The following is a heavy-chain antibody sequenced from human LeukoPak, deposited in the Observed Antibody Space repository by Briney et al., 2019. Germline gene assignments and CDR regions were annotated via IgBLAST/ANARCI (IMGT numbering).Heavy chain of an antibody. Sequence: PGGSLRLSCAASGFTFSRYGMSWVRQAPGKGLEWVSGISGNSGTTYYADSVKGRFTISRDNSKNTLYLQMNSLRAEDTAVYYCAKDRVMVRGGTQDYWGQGTLVTVSS. CDR2: ISGNSGTT. CDR1: GFTFSRYG. CDR3: AKDRVMVRGGTQDY. J-gene: IGHJ4*02. V-gene: IGHV3-23*01. D-gene: IGHD3-10*01.